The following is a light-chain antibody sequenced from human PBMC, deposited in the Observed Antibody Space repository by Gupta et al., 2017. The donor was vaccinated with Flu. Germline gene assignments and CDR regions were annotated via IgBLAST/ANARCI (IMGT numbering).Light chain of an antibody. CDR3: QTWGTAMRV. CDR2: LNSDGSH. Sequence: QLVLTQSPSASASLGASVKLTCTLSSGHSSNAIAWHQQQPEKGPRYLIKLNSDGSHYKGDGIPDRFSGASSGAERYLTISSLQSEDEADYYCQTWGTAMRVCGGGTQLTV. V-gene: IGLV4-69*01. J-gene: IGLJ3*02. CDR1: SGHSSNA.